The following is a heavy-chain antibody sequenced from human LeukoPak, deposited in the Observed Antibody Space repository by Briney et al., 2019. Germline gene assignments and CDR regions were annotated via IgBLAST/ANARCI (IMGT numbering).Heavy chain of an antibody. D-gene: IGHD1-26*01. CDR3: ARVISYGREPEGAFDY. CDR1: GGSFSGYY. J-gene: IGHJ4*02. CDR2: INHSGST. Sequence: SETLSLTCAVYGGSFSGYYWSWIRQPPGKGLEWIGEINHSGSTNYNPSLKSRVTISVDTSKNQFSLKLSSVTAADTAVYYCARVISYGREPEGAFDYWGQGTLVTVSS. V-gene: IGHV4-34*01.